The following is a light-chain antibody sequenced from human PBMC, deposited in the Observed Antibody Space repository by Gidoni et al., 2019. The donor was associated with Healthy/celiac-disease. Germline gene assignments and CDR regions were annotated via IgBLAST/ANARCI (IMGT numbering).Light chain of an antibody. Sequence: DIQMTQSPSSLSASVGDRVIITCRASQGISNYLAWYQQKPGTVPKLLIYAASTLQSGVPSRFSGSGSGTDFTLTISSLQPEDVATYYCQDYNSALFTFGPGTKVDIK. CDR3: QDYNSALFT. V-gene: IGKV1-27*01. CDR1: QGISNY. J-gene: IGKJ3*01. CDR2: AAS.